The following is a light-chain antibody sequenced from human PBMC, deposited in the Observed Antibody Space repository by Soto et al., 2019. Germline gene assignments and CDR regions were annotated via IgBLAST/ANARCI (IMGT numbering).Light chain of an antibody. CDR3: QQYGRSPWT. CDR2: GVS. V-gene: IGKV3-20*01. CDR1: QSVRSSS. Sequence: IVLTQSPGTLSLSPGERATLSCRASQSVRSSSLGWYQQRPGQAPRLPIYGVSNMATGIPERFSGSGSGTDFTLTISRLEPEGSAVYYCQQYGRSPWTVGQGTRVDIK. J-gene: IGKJ1*01.